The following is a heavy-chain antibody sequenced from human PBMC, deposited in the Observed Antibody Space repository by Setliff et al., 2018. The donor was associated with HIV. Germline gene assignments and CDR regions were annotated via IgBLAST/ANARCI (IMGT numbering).Heavy chain of an antibody. CDR3: ARTRTDHYDRGRRSHYYIDV. D-gene: IGHD3-22*01. CDR2: MNPGSRNT. CDR1: GYTFTNYD. J-gene: IGHJ6*03. Sequence: ASVKVSCKPSGYTFTNYDINWVRQAAGQGLEWMGWMNPGSRNTGYAQRLEGSVTMTWDTSISTAYMELNNVKFEDTAVYYCARTRTDHYDRGRRSHYYIDVWARGATVTVSS. V-gene: IGHV1-8*02.